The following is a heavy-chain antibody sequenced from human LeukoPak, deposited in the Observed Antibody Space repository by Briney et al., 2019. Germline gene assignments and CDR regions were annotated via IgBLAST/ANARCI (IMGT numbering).Heavy chain of an antibody. J-gene: IGHJ4*02. D-gene: IGHD5-18*01. CDR2: IKHDGSEK. CDR1: GFTLSDYW. Sequence: GGSLRLSCAASGFTLSDYWMTWVRQAPGKGLEWVANIKHDGSEKYYVDSVKGRFTISRDISRNSLYLQMDSLRVEDTAMYYCARDSRGYSYGPNTDYWGQGTLVAVSS. V-gene: IGHV3-7*01. CDR3: ARDSRGYSYGPNTDY.